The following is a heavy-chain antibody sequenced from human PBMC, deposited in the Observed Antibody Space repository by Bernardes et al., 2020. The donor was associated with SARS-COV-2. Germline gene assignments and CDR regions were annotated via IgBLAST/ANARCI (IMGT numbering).Heavy chain of an antibody. V-gene: IGHV3-48*01. Sequence: GGSLRLSCVGSGFMFTTYSMSWVRQAPGKGLEWLLFISSGGDTIHDADSVRGRFTVSRDDAKNSVYLQMNSLRAEDTAVYYCARGWRENSFDYWGQGALVTVSS. CDR1: GFMFTTYS. CDR3: ARGWRENSFDY. D-gene: IGHD2-15*01. CDR2: ISSGGDTI. J-gene: IGHJ4*02.